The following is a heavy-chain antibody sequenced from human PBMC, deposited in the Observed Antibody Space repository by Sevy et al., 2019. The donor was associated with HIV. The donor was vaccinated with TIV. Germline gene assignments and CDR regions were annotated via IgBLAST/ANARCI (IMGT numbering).Heavy chain of an antibody. V-gene: IGHV3-23*01. CDR3: AKDQEGRYSYGYVRYFDL. Sequence: GGSLRLSCAASGFTFSSYAMSWVRQAPGKGLEWVSAISGSGGSTYYADSVKGRFTISRDNSKNTLYLQMNSLRAEDTAVYYCAKDQEGRYSYGYVRYFDLWGRGTLVTVSS. CDR1: GFTFSSYA. J-gene: IGHJ2*01. CDR2: ISGSGGST. D-gene: IGHD5-18*01.